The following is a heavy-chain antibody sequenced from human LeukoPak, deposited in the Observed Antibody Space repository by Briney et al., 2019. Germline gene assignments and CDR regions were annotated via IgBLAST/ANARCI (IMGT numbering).Heavy chain of an antibody. CDR3: ARRGRGYILDY. D-gene: IGHD3-10*01. CDR1: GGSISSSSYY. V-gene: IGHV4-39*07. CDR2: IYYSGST. J-gene: IGHJ4*02. Sequence: PSETLSLTCTVSGGSISSSSYYWGWIRQPPGKGLEWIGSIYYSGSTYYNPSLKSRVTISVDTSKNQFSLQLSSVTAADTAVYYCARRGRGYILDYWGQGTLVTVSS.